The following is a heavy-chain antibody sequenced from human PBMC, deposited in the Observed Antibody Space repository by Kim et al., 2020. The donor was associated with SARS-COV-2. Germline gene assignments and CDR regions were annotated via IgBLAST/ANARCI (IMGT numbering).Heavy chain of an antibody. J-gene: IGHJ5*02. CDR3: VRDARLARGQYRRFDP. CDR1: GFIFSSHE. Sequence: GGSLRLSCASSGFIFSSHEMNWVRQTPGKGLEWLSYISSSGDTYYADSVKGRFIISRDNAKNSLYLQMDTLRAEDTAVYYCVRDARLARGQYRRFDPWGQGTRVTVSS. D-gene: IGHD3-3*02. V-gene: IGHV3-48*03. CDR2: ISSSGDT.